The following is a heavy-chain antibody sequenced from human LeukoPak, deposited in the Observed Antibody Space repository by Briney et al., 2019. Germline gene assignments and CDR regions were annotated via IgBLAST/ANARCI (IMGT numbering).Heavy chain of an antibody. CDR1: GYTFTGYY. J-gene: IGHJ6*03. V-gene: IGHV1-2*02. CDR2: INPNSGGT. CDR3: ARVGSGLIYYYYYMDV. D-gene: IGHD6-19*01. Sequence: ASVKVSCKASGYTFTGYYMHWVRQAPGQGPERMGWINPNSGGTNYAQKFQGRVTMTRDTSISTAYMELSRLRSDDTAVYYCARVGSGLIYYYYYMDVWGKGTTVTISS.